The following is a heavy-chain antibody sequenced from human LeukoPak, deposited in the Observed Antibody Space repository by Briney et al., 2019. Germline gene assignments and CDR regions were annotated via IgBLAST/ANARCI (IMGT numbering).Heavy chain of an antibody. J-gene: IGHJ4*02. D-gene: IGHD3-3*01. CDR1: GDSVSSNGAS. CDR2: TYYRSQQWHS. CDR3: GRETDFGVVTN. V-gene: IGHV6-1*01. Sequence: SETLSLTCAISGDSVSSNGASWNWIRQSPSRGLEWLGRTYYRSQQWHSDYAPSVKGRITLNPDTSKNQFSLQLNSMTPEDTAVYYCGRETDFGVVTNWGQGTLVTVSS.